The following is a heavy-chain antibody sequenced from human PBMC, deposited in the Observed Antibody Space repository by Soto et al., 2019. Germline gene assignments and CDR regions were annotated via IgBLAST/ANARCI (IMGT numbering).Heavy chain of an antibody. J-gene: IGHJ4*02. Sequence: PGGSLRLSCASSVFTFSSYAMSCVRHSPGKGLEWVSTIIDSGGSTYYADSVKGRFTISRDNSKNTLYLQMSSLRVEDTAVYYCAPAAITIHYFESDCLGQGLLGTVSS. CDR3: APAAITIHYFESDC. V-gene: IGHV3-23*01. CDR2: IIDSGGST. D-gene: IGHD5-12*01. CDR1: VFTFSSYA.